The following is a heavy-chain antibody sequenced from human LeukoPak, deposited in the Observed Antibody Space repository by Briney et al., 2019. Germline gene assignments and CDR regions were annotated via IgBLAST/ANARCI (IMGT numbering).Heavy chain of an antibody. D-gene: IGHD3-22*01. CDR1: GGPICSYY. CDR2: LYPGVST. CDR3: ARLKFYDSTGYSPGHYMDV. Sequence: SETLSLTCTVSGGPICSYYWSWIRQTAGKGLEWIGRLYPGVSTNYNPSLKSRVTMSVDTSKNQFALKLGAVTAADTAVYYCARLKFYDSTGYSPGHYMDVWGKGTTVTVSS. J-gene: IGHJ6*03. V-gene: IGHV4-4*07.